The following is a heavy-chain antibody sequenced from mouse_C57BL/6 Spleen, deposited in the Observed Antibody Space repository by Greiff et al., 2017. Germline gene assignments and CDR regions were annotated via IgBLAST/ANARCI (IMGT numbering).Heavy chain of an antibody. D-gene: IGHD1-1*01. CDR3: TRDRYYGSSYFFAF. V-gene: IGHV5-9-1*02. Sequence: EVKVVESGAGLVKPGGSLKLSCAVSGFTFSSYAMSLVRMTPETRLEWVAYISSCGDYIYYADPVMGRFTIFTANARSTLYLQMSNLKSEYTAMYYCTRDRYYGSSYFFAFWGQGTLVTVSA. CDR1: GFTFSSYA. J-gene: IGHJ3*01. CDR2: ISSCGDYI.